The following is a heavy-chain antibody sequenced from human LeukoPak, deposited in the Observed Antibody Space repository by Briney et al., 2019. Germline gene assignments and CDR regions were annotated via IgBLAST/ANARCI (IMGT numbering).Heavy chain of an antibody. CDR2: INSDGDNT. CDR3: ARDPVVRGIIRGPTGFDY. D-gene: IGHD3-10*01. Sequence: GGSLRLSCAASGFTFSSYWMHWVRQTPGEGLVWVSRINSDGDNTPYADSVKGRFTISRDDAKNTLYLQMNSLRADDTAVYYCARDPVVRGIIRGPTGFDYWGQGTLVTVSS. J-gene: IGHJ4*02. V-gene: IGHV3-74*01. CDR1: GFTFSSYW.